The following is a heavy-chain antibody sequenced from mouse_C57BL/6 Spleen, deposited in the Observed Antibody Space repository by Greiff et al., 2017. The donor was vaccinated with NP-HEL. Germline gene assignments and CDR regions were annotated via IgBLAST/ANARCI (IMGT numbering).Heavy chain of an antibody. J-gene: IGHJ2*01. D-gene: IGHD2-5*01. CDR1: GYTFTSYW. Sequence: QVQLQQPGAELVMPGASVKLSCKASGYTFTSYWMHWVKQRPGQGLEWIGELDPSDSYTNYNQKFKGKSTLTVDKSSSTAYMQLSSLTSEDSAVYYCARRSNLYYFDYWGQGTTLTVSS. CDR3: ARRSNLYYFDY. V-gene: IGHV1-69*01. CDR2: LDPSDSYT.